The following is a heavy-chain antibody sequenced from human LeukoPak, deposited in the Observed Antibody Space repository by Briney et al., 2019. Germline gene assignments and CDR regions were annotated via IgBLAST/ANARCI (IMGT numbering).Heavy chain of an antibody. V-gene: IGHV3-66*01. D-gene: IGHD6-13*01. CDR1: RFTVSSNY. CDR3: ARDPSRPYSSSWLDY. Sequence: GGSLRLSCAASRFTVSSNYMSWVRQAPGKGLEWVSVIYSSGSTDYKDSVKDRFIISRDNSKNTLYLQMNSLRAEDTAVYYCARDPSRPYSSSWLDYWGQGTLVTVSS. CDR2: IYSSGST. J-gene: IGHJ4*02.